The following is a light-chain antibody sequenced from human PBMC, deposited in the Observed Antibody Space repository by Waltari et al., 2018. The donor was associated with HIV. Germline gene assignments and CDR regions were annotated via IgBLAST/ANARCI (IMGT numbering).Light chain of an antibody. CDR3: QQYNVWPT. CDR1: QSISSN. Sequence: EIVLTQSPATLSVSPGERATLSCRASQSISSNLVWYQQKPGQAPRLLVYGASTRATGIPARFSGSGSGTEFILTISSLQSEDFAIYYCQQYNVWPTFGQGTKVEIK. J-gene: IGKJ1*01. V-gene: IGKV3-15*01. CDR2: GAS.